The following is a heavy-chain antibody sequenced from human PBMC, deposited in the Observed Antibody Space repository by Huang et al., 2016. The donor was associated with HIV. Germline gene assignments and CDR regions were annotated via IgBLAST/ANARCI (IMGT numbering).Heavy chain of an antibody. Sequence: VQLMESGGGVVQPGGSLRLSCAASGFILSNYGMHWVRQAPGKGVELVAYIRNDGYKKYDGDSVKGRFTIGRDNSKNTLFVQMSSLRTEDTAVYYCARGDYYDSSGYHPVYFDYWGQGTLVTVSS. CDR2: IRNDGYKK. D-gene: IGHD3-22*01. CDR3: ARGDYYDSSGYHPVYFDY. V-gene: IGHV3-30*02. CDR1: GFILSNYG. J-gene: IGHJ4*02.